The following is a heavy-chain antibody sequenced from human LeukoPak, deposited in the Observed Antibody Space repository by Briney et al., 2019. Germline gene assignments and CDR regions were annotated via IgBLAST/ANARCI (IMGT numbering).Heavy chain of an antibody. V-gene: IGHV1-2*02. D-gene: IGHD7-27*01. J-gene: IGHJ3*02. CDR1: GYTFTGYY. CDR3: VRDGDSNSAWYAFDI. CDR2: INPNTGGT. Sequence: ASVKVSCKASGYTFTGYYMHWVRQAPGQGLEWMGWINPNTGGTNYAQKFQGRVTVTRDTSINSAYMELGWLRSDDTAVYYCVRDGDSNSAWYAFDIWGQGTMVTVS.